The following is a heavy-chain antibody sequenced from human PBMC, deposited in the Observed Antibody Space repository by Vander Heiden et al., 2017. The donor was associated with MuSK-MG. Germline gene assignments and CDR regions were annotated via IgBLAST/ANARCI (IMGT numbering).Heavy chain of an antibody. CDR3: ARIVRGFDY. D-gene: IGHD3-10*02. J-gene: IGHJ4*02. Sequence: QVQLVQSGAEVKKPGASVKVSCKTSGYTFTDYYIHRVRQAPGQGLQWMGWINPRREATKYEETFQGRVTMTSDTSISTAYMELTGLKSDDTAVYYCARIVRGFDYWGQGTLVTVSS. CDR2: INPRREAT. V-gene: IGHV1-2*02. CDR1: GYTFTDYY.